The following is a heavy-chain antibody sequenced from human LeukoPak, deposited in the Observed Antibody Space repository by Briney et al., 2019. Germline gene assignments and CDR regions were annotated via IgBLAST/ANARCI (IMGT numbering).Heavy chain of an antibody. V-gene: IGHV3-7*01. CDR2: IKQDGSEK. D-gene: IGHD6-19*01. Sequence: PGGSLRLSCGASGFTFSSYWLSWVRQAPGKGLEWVANIKQDGSEKYYVDSVKGRFTISRDNAKNSLYLQMNSLRAEDTAMYYCARVYSHSIPIAVAGWGYFLDYWGQGTLVTVSS. CDR3: ARVYSHSIPIAVAGWGYFLDY. CDR1: GFTFSSYW. J-gene: IGHJ4*02.